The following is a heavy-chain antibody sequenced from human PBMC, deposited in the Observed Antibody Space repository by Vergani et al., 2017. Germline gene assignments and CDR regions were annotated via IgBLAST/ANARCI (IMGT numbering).Heavy chain of an antibody. D-gene: IGHD2-2*01. J-gene: IGHJ4*02. CDR1: GFTFSSYW. CDR3: ARGAKPKYCSSTSCSYYFDY. CDR2: IKQDGSEK. Sequence: EVQLVESGGGLVQPGGSLRLSCAASGFTFSSYWMSWVRQAPGKGLEWVANIKQDGSEKYYVDSVKGRFTISRGNAKNSLYLQMNSLRAEDTAVYYCARGAKPKYCSSTSCSYYFDYWGQGTLVTVSS. V-gene: IGHV3-7*01.